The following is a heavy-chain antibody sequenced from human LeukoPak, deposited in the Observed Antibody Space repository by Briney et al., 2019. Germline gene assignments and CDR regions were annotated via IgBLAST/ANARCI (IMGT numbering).Heavy chain of an antibody. CDR2: IIPILGIA. Sequence: GASVKVSCKASGGTFSSYAISWVRQAPGQGLEWMGRIIPILGIANYAQKFQGRVTITADKFTSTAYMELSSLRSEDTAVYYCAGGYGDYLYYFDYWGQGTLVTASS. D-gene: IGHD4-17*01. V-gene: IGHV1-69*04. CDR1: GGTFSSYA. J-gene: IGHJ4*02. CDR3: AGGYGDYLYYFDY.